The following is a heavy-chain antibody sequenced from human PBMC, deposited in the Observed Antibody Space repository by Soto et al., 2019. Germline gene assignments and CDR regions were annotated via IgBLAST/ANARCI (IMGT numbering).Heavy chain of an antibody. CDR2: IYYSGST. V-gene: IGHV4-31*03. CDR3: ARGYCSGGSCYVIPSDV. CDR1: GGSISSGGYY. D-gene: IGHD2-15*01. Sequence: QVQLQESGPGLVKPSQTLSLTCTVSGGSISSGGYYWSWIRQHPGKGLEWIGYIYYSGSTYYNPSLKRRVTISVDTSKNQFSLKLSSVTAADTAVYYCARGYCSGGSCYVIPSDVWGKGTTVTVSS. J-gene: IGHJ6*04.